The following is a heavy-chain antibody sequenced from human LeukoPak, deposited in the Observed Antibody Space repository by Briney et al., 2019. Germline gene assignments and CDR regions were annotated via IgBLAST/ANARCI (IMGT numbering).Heavy chain of an antibody. Sequence: KPSETLSLTCAVYGGSFSGYYWSWIRQPPGKGLEWIGEINHSGSTNYNPSLKSRVTISVDTSKNQFSLKLSSVTAADTAVYYCARVFTGVGAYYFDYWGQGTLVTVSS. CDR3: ARVFTGVGAYYFDY. V-gene: IGHV4-34*01. J-gene: IGHJ4*02. CDR2: INHSGST. CDR1: GGSFSGYY. D-gene: IGHD1-26*01.